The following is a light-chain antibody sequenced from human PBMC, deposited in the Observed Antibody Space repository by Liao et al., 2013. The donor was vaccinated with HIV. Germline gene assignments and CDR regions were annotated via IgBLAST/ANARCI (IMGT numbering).Light chain of an antibody. J-gene: IGLJ3*02. Sequence: SYELTQPPSVSVAPGKTATITCGGNNIGSKNVHWYQQRPGQAPVLVIFYNSDRPSEIPERFSGSNSGNTATLTISRVEAGDEADYYCQVWDSSSDLWVFGGGTKLTVL. CDR3: QVWDSSSDLWV. CDR2: YNS. V-gene: IGLV3-21*04. CDR1: NIGSKN.